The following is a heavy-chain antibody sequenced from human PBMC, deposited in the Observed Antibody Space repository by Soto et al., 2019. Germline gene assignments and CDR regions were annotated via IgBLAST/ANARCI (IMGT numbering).Heavy chain of an antibody. Sequence: EVQLVESGGSLVQPGGSLRLSCAASGFTVINDYMGWVRQAPGKGLEWVSLIYSGGAIYYADSVRGRFTISRDNSRNMVYLQMSSLRDEDTAVYYSKGGFGVNRSWGQGTLVTVSS. J-gene: IGHJ5*02. CDR1: GFTVINDY. V-gene: IGHV3-66*01. CDR3: KGGFGVNRS. CDR2: IYSGGAI. D-gene: IGHD3-3*01.